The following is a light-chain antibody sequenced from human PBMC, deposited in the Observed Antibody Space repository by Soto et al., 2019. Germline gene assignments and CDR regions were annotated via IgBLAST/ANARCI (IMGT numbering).Light chain of an antibody. CDR3: QSYDNILSGSGV. J-gene: IGLJ3*02. V-gene: IGLV1-40*01. Sequence: QSVLTQPPSVSVAPGQRVTISCTGSTSNIGAGYEVHWYQQLPGTAPKLLVSGHNIRPSGVPDRFSGFKSGASASLVITGIQAEDDADYYCQSYDNILSGSGVFGGGTKVTVL. CDR1: TSNIGAGYE. CDR2: GHN.